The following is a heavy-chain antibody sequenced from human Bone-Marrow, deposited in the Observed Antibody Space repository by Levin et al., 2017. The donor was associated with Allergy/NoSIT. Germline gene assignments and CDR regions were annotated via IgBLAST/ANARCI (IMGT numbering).Heavy chain of an antibody. J-gene: IGHJ2*01. CDR1: GFTFSSYA. Sequence: GGSLRLSCAASGFTFSSYAMSWVRQAPGKGLEWVSAISGSGGSTYYADSVKGRFTISRDNSKNTVYLQMNSLRAEDTAVYYCAKDSLRQRCRQLHWSFELWGRGKLV. CDR3: AKDSLRQRCRQLHWSFEL. D-gene: IGHD5-24*01. V-gene: IGHV3-23*01. CDR2: ISGSGGST.